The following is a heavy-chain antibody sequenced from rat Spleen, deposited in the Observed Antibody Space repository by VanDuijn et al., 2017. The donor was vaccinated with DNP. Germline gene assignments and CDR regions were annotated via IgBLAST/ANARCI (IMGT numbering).Heavy chain of an antibody. CDR1: GFTFSNYY. CDR2: ILYDGTRT. J-gene: IGHJ2*01. CDR3: TTDFERGY. D-gene: IGHD1-11*01. V-gene: IGHV5-20*01. Sequence: EVQLVESGGGLVQPGRSMKLSCAASGFTFSNYYMAWVRQAPTKGLEWVATILYDGTRTYYRDSVKGRFTISRDNAENTLFLQMDSLRSEDTATYYCTTDFERGYWGQGVMVTVSS.